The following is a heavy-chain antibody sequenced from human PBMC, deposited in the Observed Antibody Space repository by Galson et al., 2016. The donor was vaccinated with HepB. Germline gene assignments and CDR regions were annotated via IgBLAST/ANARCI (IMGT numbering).Heavy chain of an antibody. J-gene: IGHJ6*02. V-gene: IGHV4-34*01. CDR1: DGSFSDYY. Sequence: SETLSLTCAVQDGSFSDYYWTWIRQTPEKGLEWIGEVHHRGSTNYNPSLKSRVAISVDTSNNPFSLRLTSVTAADTAIYYCAGKLGSDFYYGFDVWGQGTTVTVSS. CDR2: VHHRGST. D-gene: IGHD3-22*01. CDR3: AGKLGSDFYYGFDV.